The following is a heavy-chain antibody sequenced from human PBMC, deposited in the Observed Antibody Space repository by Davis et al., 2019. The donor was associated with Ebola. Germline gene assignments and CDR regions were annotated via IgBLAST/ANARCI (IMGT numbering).Heavy chain of an antibody. CDR1: GGSISSYY. CDR2: IYYSGST. Sequence: MPSETLSLTCTVPGGSISSYYWSWIRQPPGKGLEWIGYIYYSGSTNYNPSLKSRVTISVDTSKNQFSRKLSSVTAADTAVYYCARGGTVVFDYWGQGTLVTVSS. CDR3: ARGGTVVFDY. V-gene: IGHV4-59*01. J-gene: IGHJ4*02. D-gene: IGHD2-2*01.